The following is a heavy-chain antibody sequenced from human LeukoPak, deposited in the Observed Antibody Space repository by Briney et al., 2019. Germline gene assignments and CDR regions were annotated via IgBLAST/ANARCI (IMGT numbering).Heavy chain of an antibody. J-gene: IGHJ6*02. CDR3: AKHMRTTNTYSFFGLDV. CDR1: GFTFKDYG. CDR2: INWNGGGT. D-gene: IGHD1-7*01. V-gene: IGHV3-9*01. Sequence: GGSLRLSCAATGFTFKDYGMHWVRQPPGKGLEWVSSINWNGGGTDYADSVKGRFTISRDNAKNSLYLQLSSLRPEDTALYYCAKHMRTTNTYSFFGLDVWGQGTTVSVSS.